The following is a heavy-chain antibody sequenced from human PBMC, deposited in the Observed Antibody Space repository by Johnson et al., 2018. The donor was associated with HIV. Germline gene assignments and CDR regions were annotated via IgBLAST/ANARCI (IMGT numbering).Heavy chain of an antibody. CDR2: ISGSGSI. Sequence: VQLVESGGGLVQPGGSLRLSCAASGFTFSSYAMSWVRQAPGKGLEWVSAISGSGSIGYADSVKGRFTISRDNAKNTLYLQMNSLKTEDTAVYYCTTGISWYGAITFDIWGQGTMVTVSS. D-gene: IGHD3-10*01. V-gene: IGHV3-23*04. J-gene: IGHJ3*02. CDR1: GFTFSSYA. CDR3: TTGISWYGAITFDI.